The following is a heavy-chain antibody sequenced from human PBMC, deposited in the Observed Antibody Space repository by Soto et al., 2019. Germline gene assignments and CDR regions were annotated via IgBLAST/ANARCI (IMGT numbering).Heavy chain of an antibody. D-gene: IGHD1-7*01. Sequence: QVQLVESGGGVVQPGRSLRLSCAASGFTYSTYTMHWVRQAPGKGLEWVAVISYDGNNKFYADSVKGRFTISRDSTKHTLYLQMNSLRPDTSSMSSCARDGVSSPYYTWNYRTSFDYWCQTALVTVSS. CDR1: GFTYSTYT. V-gene: IGHV3-30-3*01. CDR3: ARDGVSSPYYTWNYRTSFDY. CDR2: ISYDGNNK. J-gene: IGHJ4*02.